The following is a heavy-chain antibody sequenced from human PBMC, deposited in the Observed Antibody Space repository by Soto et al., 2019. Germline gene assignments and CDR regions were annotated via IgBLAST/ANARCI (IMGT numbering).Heavy chain of an antibody. J-gene: IGHJ2*01. D-gene: IGHD4-17*01. CDR1: GFAFGAYS. CDR2: ISSSATTI. V-gene: IGHV3-48*01. CDR3: ARGGGDYVHEWYFDL. Sequence: LVESGGALVQLGGSLRLSCAASGFAFGAYSFRWVRQAPGKGLEWVSYISSSATTIYYADSVKGRFTVSRDNAKNLLFLQMESLRAEDTAVYYCARGGGDYVHEWYFDLWGRGTLVAVSS.